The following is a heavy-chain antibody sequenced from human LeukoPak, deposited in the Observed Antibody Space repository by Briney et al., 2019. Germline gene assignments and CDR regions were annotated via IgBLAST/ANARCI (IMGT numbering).Heavy chain of an antibody. D-gene: IGHD3-22*01. Sequence: ASVKVSCKASGNTLDELSIHWVRQAPGQGLEWMGGFDPEDGETIYAQKFQGRLIMTEDSSTDTAYLQLSSLTSEDTAIYYCASEMGSRGYYFDAFDVWGQGTVVTVSS. CDR1: GNTLDELS. J-gene: IGHJ3*01. V-gene: IGHV1-24*01. CDR3: ASEMGSRGYYFDAFDV. CDR2: FDPEDGET.